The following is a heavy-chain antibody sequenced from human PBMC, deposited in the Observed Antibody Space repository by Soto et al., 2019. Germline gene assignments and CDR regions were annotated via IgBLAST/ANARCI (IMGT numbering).Heavy chain of an antibody. V-gene: IGHV3-23*01. J-gene: IGHJ3*02. CDR1: GFTLSRYA. Sequence: AGSLRLSCADSGFTLSRYALTWVRLAPWQGLEWVSCISGSGGSTHYADSVKGRFTISRDNSKNTLYLQMNSLRAEDTAGYYCAKDWGTEGSSVRDFDICGQETVVT. CDR3: AKDWGTEGSSVRDFDI. CDR2: ISGSGGST. D-gene: IGHD1-1*01.